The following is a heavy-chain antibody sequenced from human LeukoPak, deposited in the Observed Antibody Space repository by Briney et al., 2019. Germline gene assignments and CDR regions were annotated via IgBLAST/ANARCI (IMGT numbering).Heavy chain of an antibody. CDR3: ARQADYYYYMDV. CDR1: TYSISSHDY. Sequence: PSETLSLTCTVSTYSISSHDYWGWIRQPPGKGLEWIGSAYHSGSTYYNPSLKSRVTISVDTSKNQFSLRLTSVTAADTAVYYCARQADYYYYMDVWGKGTTVTISS. J-gene: IGHJ6*03. V-gene: IGHV4-38-2*02. CDR2: AYHSGST.